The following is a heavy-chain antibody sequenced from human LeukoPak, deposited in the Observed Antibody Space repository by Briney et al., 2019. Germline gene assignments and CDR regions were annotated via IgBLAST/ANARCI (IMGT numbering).Heavy chain of an antibody. Sequence: HPGGSLRLSCAASGFTFNTFGMNWVRQAPGKGLEWVAVIWYDGSNKYYADSVKGRFTISRDNSKSTLYLQLNSLRAEDTAVYYCAKELDYGGNSPFHYWGQGTLVTVSS. D-gene: IGHD4-23*01. V-gene: IGHV3-30*02. CDR1: GFTFNTFG. J-gene: IGHJ4*02. CDR2: IWYDGSNK. CDR3: AKELDYGGNSPFHY.